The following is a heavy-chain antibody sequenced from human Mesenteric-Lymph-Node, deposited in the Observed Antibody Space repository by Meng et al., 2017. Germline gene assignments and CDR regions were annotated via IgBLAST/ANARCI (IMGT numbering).Heavy chain of an antibody. D-gene: IGHD5-24*01. Sequence: GGSLRLSCTGSGNTFNNYWIAWVRLMPEQGLEWMGIVHPGDSKTRYSPSFQGQVTISADESISTAYLQWSSLKASDTAIYYCARTIAMATISYFDYWGQGTLVTVSS. V-gene: IGHV5-51*01. CDR3: ARTIAMATISYFDY. J-gene: IGHJ4*02. CDR2: VHPGDSKT. CDR1: GNTFNNYW.